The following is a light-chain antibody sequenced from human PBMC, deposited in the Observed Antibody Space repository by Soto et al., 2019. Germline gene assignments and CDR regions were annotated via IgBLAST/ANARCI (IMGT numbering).Light chain of an antibody. CDR2: SVS. CDR3: LHHSSSLWT. Sequence: EMELTQSPGTLSVSAGDRVTISCRASQSVSNDYVAWVKQKPGQTPRLXIYSVSRRATGIPDRFSGSGSGTEFTLTISRLEPEDFEMYYCLHHSSSLWTFGQGTKVDIK. CDR1: QSVSNDY. J-gene: IGKJ1*01. V-gene: IGKV3-20*01.